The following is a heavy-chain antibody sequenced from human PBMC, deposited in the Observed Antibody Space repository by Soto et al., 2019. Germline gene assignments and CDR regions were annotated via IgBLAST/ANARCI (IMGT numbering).Heavy chain of an antibody. J-gene: IGHJ4*02. CDR1: GYTLTSYY. CDR3: ARSSFYYDSGASFDY. Sequence: GASVKVSCKASGYTLTSYYIHWVRQAPGQGLEWMGIIDASGGSTSYAQKFQGRVTMTRDTSTSTVSMELSSLRSEDTAVYYCARSSFYYDSGASFDYWGQGTLVTVSS. CDR2: IDASGGST. D-gene: IGHD3-22*01. V-gene: IGHV1-46*01.